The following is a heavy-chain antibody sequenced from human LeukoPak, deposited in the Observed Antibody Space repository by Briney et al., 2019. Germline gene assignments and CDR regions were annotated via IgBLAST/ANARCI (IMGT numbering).Heavy chain of an antibody. Sequence: PSETLSLTCAVYGGSFSGYYWSWIRQPPGKGLEWIGEINHSGSTNYNPSLKSRVTISVDTSKNQFSLKLSSVTAADTAVYYCAREFGVYGMDVWGQGTTVTVSS. V-gene: IGHV4-34*01. CDR3: AREFGVYGMDV. CDR2: INHSGST. J-gene: IGHJ6*02. CDR1: GGSFSGYY. D-gene: IGHD3-3*01.